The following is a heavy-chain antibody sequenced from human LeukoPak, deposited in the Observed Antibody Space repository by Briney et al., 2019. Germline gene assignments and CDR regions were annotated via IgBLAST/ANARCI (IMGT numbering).Heavy chain of an antibody. CDR3: ASINYDILTGYQTGNFDY. J-gene: IGHJ4*02. Sequence: PSETLSLTCTVSGGSISSGDYYWSWIRQPPGKGLEWFGYIYYSGSTYYNPSLKSRVTISVDTSKNQFSLKLSSVTAADTAVYYCASINYDILTGYQTGNFDYWGQGTLVTVSS. CDR1: GGSISSGDYY. D-gene: IGHD3-9*01. CDR2: IYYSGST. V-gene: IGHV4-30-4*08.